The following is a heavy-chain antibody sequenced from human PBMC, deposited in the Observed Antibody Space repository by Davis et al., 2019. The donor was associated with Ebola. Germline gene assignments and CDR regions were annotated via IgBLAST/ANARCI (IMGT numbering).Heavy chain of an antibody. D-gene: IGHD5-24*01. CDR1: GYTFTSYA. V-gene: IGHV1-3*01. Sequence: ASVKVSCKASGYTFTSYAMHWVRQAPGQRLEWMGWINAGNGNTKYSQKFQGRVTITRDTSASTAYMELSGLRSEDTAVYYCARDAVRDGYYYFDYWGQGTLVTVSS. CDR2: INAGNGNT. J-gene: IGHJ4*02. CDR3: ARDAVRDGYYYFDY.